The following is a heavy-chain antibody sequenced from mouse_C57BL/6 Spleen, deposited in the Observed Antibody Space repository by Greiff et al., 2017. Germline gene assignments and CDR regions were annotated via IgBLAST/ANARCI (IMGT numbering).Heavy chain of an antibody. CDR1: GYTFTSYW. D-gene: IGHD4-1*01. J-gene: IGHJ3*01. V-gene: IGHV1-7*01. Sequence: LQESGAELAKPGASVKLSCKASGYTFTSYWMHWVNQRPGQGLEWIGYINPSSGYTKYNQKFKDKATLTANKSYSTAYMQMSSLTYEDSAVYYCARSDWGFAYWGQGTLVTVSA. CDR3: ARSDWGFAY. CDR2: INPSSGYT.